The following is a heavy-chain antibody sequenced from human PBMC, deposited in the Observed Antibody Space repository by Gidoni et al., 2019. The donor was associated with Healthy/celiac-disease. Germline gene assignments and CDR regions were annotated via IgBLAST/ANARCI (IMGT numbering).Heavy chain of an antibody. CDR1: GYTFTSYY. CDR3: ARGGNGRSWRHYFDY. D-gene: IGHD6-13*01. J-gene: IGHJ4*02. CDR2: INPSGGST. V-gene: IGHV1-46*01. Sequence: QVQLVQSGAEVQKPGASVKVSCKASGYTFTSYYMHWVRQAPGQGLEWMGIINPSGGSTSYAQKFQGRVTRTRDTSTSTVYMELSSMRSEDTAVYYCARGGNGRSWRHYFDYWGQGTLVTVSS.